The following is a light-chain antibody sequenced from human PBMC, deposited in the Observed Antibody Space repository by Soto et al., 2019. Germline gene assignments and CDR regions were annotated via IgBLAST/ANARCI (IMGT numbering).Light chain of an antibody. J-gene: IGKJ2*01. CDR1: QNINNY. V-gene: IGKV1-39*01. CDR3: QQNFNTPYT. Sequence: TQSPATLSASVGDRVTITCRASQNINNYLNWYQQKPGKAPEFLMYAASRLQSGVPSRFSGSGSGTDFTLTISNLQPEDVATYYCQQNFNTPYTFGQGTQLEIK. CDR2: AAS.